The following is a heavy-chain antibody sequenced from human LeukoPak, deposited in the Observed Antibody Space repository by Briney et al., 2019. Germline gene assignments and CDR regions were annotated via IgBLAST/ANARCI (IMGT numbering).Heavy chain of an antibody. CDR2: INHSGST. CDR3: ARVNYGDYSKDFDY. Sequence: SETLSLTCAVYGGSFSGYYWSWIRQPPGKGLEWIGEINHSGSTNYNPSLKSRVTISVDTSKNQFSLKLSSVTAADTAVYYCARVNYGDYSKDFDYWGQGTLVTVSS. J-gene: IGHJ4*02. CDR1: GGSFSGYY. D-gene: IGHD4-17*01. V-gene: IGHV4-34*01.